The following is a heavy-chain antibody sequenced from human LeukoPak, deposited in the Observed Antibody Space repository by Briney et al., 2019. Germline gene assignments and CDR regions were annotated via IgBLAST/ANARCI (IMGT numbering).Heavy chain of an antibody. D-gene: IGHD2-15*01. V-gene: IGHV4-38-2*02. CDR1: GYFISSGYY. Sequence: SETLSLTCAVSGYFISSGYYWGWIRQTPGKGLEWIASIYHSGSTYYNPSLKSRVTISVDTSRNQFSLKLSSVTAADTAVYYCARDHVVAATFSYYNYMDVWGKGTTVTISS. J-gene: IGHJ6*03. CDR3: ARDHVVAATFSYYNYMDV. CDR2: IYHSGST.